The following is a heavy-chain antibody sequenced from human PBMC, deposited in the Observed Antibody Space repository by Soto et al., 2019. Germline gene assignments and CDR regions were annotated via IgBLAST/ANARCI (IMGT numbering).Heavy chain of an antibody. J-gene: IGHJ6*02. CDR1: GGTFSSYT. CDR3: ARVNGQECGFGYYYGMDV. V-gene: IGHV1-69*02. CDR2: IMPILGIA. Sequence: QVQLVQSGAEVKKPGSSVKVSCKASGGTFSSYTISWVRQAPGQGLEWMGRIMPILGIANYAQKFQGRVTITADKSTSTAYMERSSLRSEDTAVYYCARVNGQECGFGYYYGMDVWGQGTTVTVSS. D-gene: IGHD3-10*01.